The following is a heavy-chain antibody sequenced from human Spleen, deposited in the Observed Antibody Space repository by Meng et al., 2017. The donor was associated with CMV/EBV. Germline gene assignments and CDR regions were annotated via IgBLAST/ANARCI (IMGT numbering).Heavy chain of an antibody. D-gene: IGHD3-10*01. Sequence: SETLSLTCTVSGGSISSYYWSWIRQPPGKGLEWIGYIYYSGSTNYNPSLKSRVTISVDTSKNQFSLKLSSVTAADTAVYYCARVPMVRGGIMDYYYYYGMDVWGQGTTVTVSS. CDR1: GGSISSYY. V-gene: IGHV4-59*01. J-gene: IGHJ6*02. CDR2: IYYSGST. CDR3: ARVPMVRGGIMDYYYYYGMDV.